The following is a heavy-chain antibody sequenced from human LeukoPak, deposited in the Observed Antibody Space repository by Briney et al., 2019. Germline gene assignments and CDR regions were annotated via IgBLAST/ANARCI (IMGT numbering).Heavy chain of an antibody. D-gene: IGHD2-2*02. J-gene: IGHJ4*02. CDR2: INPSGGST. V-gene: IGHV1-46*01. CDR3: ARGATIGYCSSTSCYTTLFDY. CDR1: GYTFTSYY. Sequence: ASVKVSCKASGYTFTSYYMHWVRRAPGQGLEWMGIINPSGGSTSYAQKFQGRVTMTRDTSTSTVYMELSSLRSEDTAVYYCARGATIGYCSSTSCYTTLFDYWGQGTLVTVSS.